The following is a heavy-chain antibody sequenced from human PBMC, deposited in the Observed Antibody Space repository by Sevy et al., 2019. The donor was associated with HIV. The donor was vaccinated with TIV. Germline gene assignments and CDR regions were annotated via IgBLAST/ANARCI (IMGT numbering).Heavy chain of an antibody. CDR3: ARDPPSTYCSGGSCHDAFDI. CDR2: INSDGSST. D-gene: IGHD2-15*01. Sequence: GGSLRLSCAASGFTFSSYWMLWVRQAPGKGLVWVSRINSDGSSTSYADSVKGRFTISRDNAKNTLYLQMNSLRAEDTAVYYCARDPPSTYCSGGSCHDAFDIWGQRTMVTVSS. CDR1: GFTFSSYW. V-gene: IGHV3-74*01. J-gene: IGHJ3*02.